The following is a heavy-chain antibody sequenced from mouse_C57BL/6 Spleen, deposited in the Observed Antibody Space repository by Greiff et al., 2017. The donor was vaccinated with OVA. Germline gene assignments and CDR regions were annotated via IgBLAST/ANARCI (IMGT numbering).Heavy chain of an antibody. Sequence: VKLQQSGAELVRPGSSVKLSCTASGYTFTSYWMDWVKQRPGQGLEWIGNIYPSDSDTHYNQKFKDKATLTVAKSSSTAYMQLSSLTSGDTAVYYSARSGSNSYAMDYWGQGTSVTVAS. J-gene: IGHJ4*01. V-gene: IGHV1-61*01. CDR3: ARSGSNSYAMDY. D-gene: IGHD2-5*01. CDR2: IYPSDSDT. CDR1: GYTFTSYW.